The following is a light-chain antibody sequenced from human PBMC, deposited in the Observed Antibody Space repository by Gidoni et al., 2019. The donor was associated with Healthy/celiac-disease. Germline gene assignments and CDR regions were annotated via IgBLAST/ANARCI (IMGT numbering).Light chain of an antibody. CDR3: QQSYSTPRT. CDR2: AAS. J-gene: IGKJ1*01. V-gene: IGKV1-39*01. CDR1: QSISSY. Sequence: LPITQSPSSLSASVGDRVTITFRASQSISSYLNWYQQKPGKAPKLLIYAASSLQSGVPSRFSGSGSGTDFTLTISSLQPEDFATYYCQQSYSTPRTFGQGTKVEIK.